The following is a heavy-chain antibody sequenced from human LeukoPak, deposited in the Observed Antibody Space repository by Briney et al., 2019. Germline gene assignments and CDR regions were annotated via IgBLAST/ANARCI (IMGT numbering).Heavy chain of an antibody. CDR3: ARDMYCSGGSCSDYNWFDP. D-gene: IGHD2-15*01. Sequence: PSETLSLTCTVSGGSISSSSYYWGWIRQPPGKGLEWIGSIYYSGSTYYNPSLKSRVTISVDTSKNQFSLKLSSVTAADTAVYYCARDMYCSGGSCSDYNWFDPWGQGTLVTVSS. CDR2: IYYSGST. V-gene: IGHV4-39*07. CDR1: GGSISSSSYY. J-gene: IGHJ5*02.